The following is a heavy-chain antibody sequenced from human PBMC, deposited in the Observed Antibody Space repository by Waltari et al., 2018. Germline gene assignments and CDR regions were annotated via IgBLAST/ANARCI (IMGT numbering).Heavy chain of an antibody. CDR1: GYTFTDYY. CDR2: VDPEDGET. D-gene: IGHD3-22*01. Sequence: LQLAQSGAAVTKPGASVKVSCKASGYTFTDYYSHCVQQAPGKGLGWMGRVDPEDGETIYAEKFQSRVTITADTSTDTAYMELSSLRSEDTAVDYCATDDKGYWGQGTLVTVSS. V-gene: IGHV1-69-2*01. CDR3: ATDDKGY. J-gene: IGHJ4*02.